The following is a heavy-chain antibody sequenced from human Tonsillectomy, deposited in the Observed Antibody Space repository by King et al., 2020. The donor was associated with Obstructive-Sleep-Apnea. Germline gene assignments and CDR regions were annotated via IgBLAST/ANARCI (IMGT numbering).Heavy chain of an antibody. CDR2: IRQDGTEM. CDR3: ASENDTDPYGYSHYFDY. J-gene: IGHJ4*02. Sequence: VQLVESGGGLVRPGGSLRLSCAASGFSFSTYWMTWVRQAPGKGLEWVANIRQDGTEMYYVDSVKCRFTISRDNAKNSLYLQMNSLIAEDTAVYYCASENDTDPYGYSHYFDYWGQGTLVTVSS. CDR1: GFSFSTYW. V-gene: IGHV3-7*03. D-gene: IGHD5-18*01.